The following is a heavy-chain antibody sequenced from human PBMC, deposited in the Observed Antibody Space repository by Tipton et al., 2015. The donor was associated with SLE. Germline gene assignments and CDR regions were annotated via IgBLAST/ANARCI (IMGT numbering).Heavy chain of an antibody. CDR1: GGSISSSSYY. J-gene: IGHJ4*02. D-gene: IGHD6-13*01. CDR3: AREQQPVLDY. Sequence: TLSLTCTVSGGSISSSSYYWGWIRQPPGEGLEWIGSIYYSGSTYYNPSLKSRVTISVDTSKNQISLKLSSVTAADTAVYYCAREQQPVLDYWGQGTLVTVSS. V-gene: IGHV4-39*07. CDR2: IYYSGST.